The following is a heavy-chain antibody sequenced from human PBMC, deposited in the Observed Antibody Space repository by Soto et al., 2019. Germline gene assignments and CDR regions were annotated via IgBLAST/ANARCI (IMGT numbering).Heavy chain of an antibody. CDR1: GGSFSGYY. Sequence: SETLSLTCAVYGGSFSGYYWSWTRQPPGKGLEWIGDINHSGSTNYNPSLKSRVTISEDTSKKQFSLKLNSVTAADTAVYYCASRDYYYGIDVWGQGTTVTVSS. CDR3: ASRDYYYGIDV. CDR2: INHSGST. J-gene: IGHJ6*02. V-gene: IGHV4-34*01.